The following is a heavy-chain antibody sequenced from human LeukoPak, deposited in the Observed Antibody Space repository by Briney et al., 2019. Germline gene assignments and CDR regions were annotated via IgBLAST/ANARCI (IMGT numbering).Heavy chain of an antibody. Sequence: GGSLRLSCAASGFTFSSYAMHWVRQAPGKGLEWVAVISYDGSNKYYADSVKGRFTIPRDNSKNTLYLQMNSLRAEDTAVYYCARDPSFGVVTLNYYYYYMDVWGKGTTVTISS. D-gene: IGHD3-3*01. J-gene: IGHJ6*03. CDR1: GFTFSSYA. CDR2: ISYDGSNK. V-gene: IGHV3-30*04. CDR3: ARDPSFGVVTLNYYYYYMDV.